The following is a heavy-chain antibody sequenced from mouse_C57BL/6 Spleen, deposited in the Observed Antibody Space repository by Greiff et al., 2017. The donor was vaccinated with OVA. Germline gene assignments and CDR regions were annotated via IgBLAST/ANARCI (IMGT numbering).Heavy chain of an antibody. CDR3: ARERVTAQAYFDY. V-gene: IGHV1-61*01. D-gene: IGHD3-2*02. J-gene: IGHJ2*01. Sequence: VQLQQPGAELVRPGSSVKLSCKASGYTFTSYWMDWVKQRPGQGLEWIGNIYPSDSETHYNQKFKDKATLTVDKSSSTAYMQISSLTSEDSAVYYCARERVTAQAYFDYWGQGTTLTVSS. CDR1: GYTFTSYW. CDR2: IYPSDSET.